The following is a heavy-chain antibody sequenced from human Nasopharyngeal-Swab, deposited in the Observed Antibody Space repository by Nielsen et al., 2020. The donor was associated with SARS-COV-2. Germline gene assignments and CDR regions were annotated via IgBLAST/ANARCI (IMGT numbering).Heavy chain of an antibody. Sequence: GGSLRLSCAASGFPFRNYYMNWVRQPPGKGLEWVANINHGGSNKFYVDSVKGRFTISRDDAKNSVYLQMNCLRAEDTAVYYCARESVVTGMDDATDIWGQGTMVTVSS. V-gene: IGHV3-7*01. CDR3: ARESVVTGMDDATDI. D-gene: IGHD2-21*02. CDR1: GFPFRNYY. CDR2: INHGGSNK. J-gene: IGHJ3*02.